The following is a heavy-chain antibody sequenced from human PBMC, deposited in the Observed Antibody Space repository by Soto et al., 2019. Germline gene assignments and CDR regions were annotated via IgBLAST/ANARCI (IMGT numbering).Heavy chain of an antibody. Sequence: GESLKISCNGSGYTFTNYWIGWVRQMPGKGLELMGIIYPGDSDTKYNPSFQGQVTISADKSITTTYLQWSSLKASDTAIYYCAASIFYYGMDVWGQGTTVTVSS. J-gene: IGHJ6*02. V-gene: IGHV5-51*01. CDR1: GYTFTNYW. CDR3: AASIFYYGMDV. CDR2: IYPGDSDT.